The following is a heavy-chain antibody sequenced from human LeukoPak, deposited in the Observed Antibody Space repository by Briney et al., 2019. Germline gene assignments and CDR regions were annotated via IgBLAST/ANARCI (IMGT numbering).Heavy chain of an antibody. CDR2: INHSGST. CDR1: GGSFSGYY. Sequence: PSETLSLTCAVYGGSFSGYYWSWIRQPPGKGLEWIGEINHSGSTNYNPSLKSRVTISVDTSKNQFSLKLSSVTAADTAVYYCARRYCSGGSCYSTYRYYYYMDVWGKGTTVTVSS. CDR3: ARRYCSGGSCYSTYRYYYYMDV. D-gene: IGHD2-15*01. J-gene: IGHJ6*03. V-gene: IGHV4-34*01.